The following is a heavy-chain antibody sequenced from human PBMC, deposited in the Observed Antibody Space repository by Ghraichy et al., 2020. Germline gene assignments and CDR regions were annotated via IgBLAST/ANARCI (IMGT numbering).Heavy chain of an antibody. CDR2: INPSGGST. CDR1: GYTFTSYY. CDR3: ARDLTTRSGSYAGDY. Sequence: ASVKVSCKASGYTFTSYYMHWVRQAPGQGLEWMGIINPSGGSTSYAQKFQGRVTMTRDTSTSTVYMELSSLRSEDTAVYYCARDLTTRSGSYAGDYWGQGTLVTVSS. D-gene: IGHD1-26*01. V-gene: IGHV1-46*01. J-gene: IGHJ4*02.